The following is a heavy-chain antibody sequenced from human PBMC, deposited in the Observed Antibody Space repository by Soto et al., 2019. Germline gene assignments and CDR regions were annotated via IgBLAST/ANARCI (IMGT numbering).Heavy chain of an antibody. V-gene: IGHV4-34*01. CDR2: ISNSGRT. CDR3: ARGGPAIATRWFDS. CDR1: GGSFSDSY. Sequence: SETLSLTCAVFGGSFSDSYWSWIRQSPGKGLEWIGEISNSGRTYYNPSLKSRVTISGDTSKNQFSLEVRSVAAADTGTYYCARGGPAIATRWFDSWGQGILVTVSS. D-gene: IGHD1-1*01. J-gene: IGHJ5*01.